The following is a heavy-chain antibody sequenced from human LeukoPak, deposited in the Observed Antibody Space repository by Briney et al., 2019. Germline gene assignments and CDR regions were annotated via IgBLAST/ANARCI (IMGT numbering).Heavy chain of an antibody. CDR1: GGSISTYH. CDR2: TNYSGRT. Sequence: KSSETLSLTCTVSGGSISTYHWTWIRQPPGKGLEWIGYTNYSGRTNHNPSLKSRVTISVDTSKNQFSLKLSSVTAADTAVYYCARDLREMRRSGAGPTITYGMDVWGQGTTVTVSS. V-gene: IGHV4-59*01. D-gene: IGHD6-19*01. J-gene: IGHJ6*02. CDR3: ARDLREMRRSGAGPTITYGMDV.